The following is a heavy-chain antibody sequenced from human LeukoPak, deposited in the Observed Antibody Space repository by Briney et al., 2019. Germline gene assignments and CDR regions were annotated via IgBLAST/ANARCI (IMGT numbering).Heavy chain of an antibody. CDR3: ARGRFQRRFMAMPFDP. Sequence: KSSETLSLTCGVYGGSFSDYYWSWIRQSPGKGLEWIGEINHSGNSNYNPSLKSRVTMSVDTSKKQFYLKLISLTAADTAVYYCARGRFQRRFMAMPFDPWGQGTLVTVSS. CDR2: INHSGNS. V-gene: IGHV4-34*01. CDR1: GGSFSDYY. J-gene: IGHJ5*02. D-gene: IGHD2-2*01.